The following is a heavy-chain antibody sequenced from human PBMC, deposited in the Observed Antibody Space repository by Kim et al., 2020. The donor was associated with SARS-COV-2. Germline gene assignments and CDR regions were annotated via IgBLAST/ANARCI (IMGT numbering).Heavy chain of an antibody. Sequence: ASVKVSCKASGYSFSSYGIHWVRQAPGQGLEWMGWIDVSNGNTKYSQNLQGRLAITKYTSASIAYMELNSLRSEDTAVYYCARGGPIGSFWGQGTLVTVSS. CDR1: GYSFSSYG. D-gene: IGHD1-26*01. CDR3: ARGGPIGSF. J-gene: IGHJ4*02. V-gene: IGHV1-3*01. CDR2: IDVSNGNT.